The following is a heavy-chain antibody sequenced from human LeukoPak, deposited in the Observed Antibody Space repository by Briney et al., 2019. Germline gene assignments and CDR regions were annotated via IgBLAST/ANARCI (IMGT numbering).Heavy chain of an antibody. Sequence: GGSLRLSCAASGFTFSSYAMSWVRQAPGKGLEWVSAISGSGGGTYYADSVKGRFTISRDNSKNTLYLQMNSLRAEDTAVYYCANIPMSVVHYWGQGTLVTVSS. D-gene: IGHD2-2*01. J-gene: IGHJ4*02. CDR1: GFTFSSYA. V-gene: IGHV3-23*01. CDR3: ANIPMSVVHY. CDR2: ISGSGGGT.